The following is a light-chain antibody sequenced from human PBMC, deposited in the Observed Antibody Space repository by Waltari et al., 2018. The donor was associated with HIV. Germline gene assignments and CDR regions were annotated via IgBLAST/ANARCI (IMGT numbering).Light chain of an antibody. V-gene: IGLV2-8*01. CDR2: EVN. CDR3: SSYAGINPVI. J-gene: IGLJ2*01. CDR1: SSDVGRYDY. Sequence: QSALTQPPSASGSLGQSVTISCTGSSSDVGRYDYVSWYQQHPGKAPKLLIFEVNKRPSGVPDRFSGSTSGNTASLTVSGLQAEDEAEYSCSSYAGINPVIFGGGTTLTVL.